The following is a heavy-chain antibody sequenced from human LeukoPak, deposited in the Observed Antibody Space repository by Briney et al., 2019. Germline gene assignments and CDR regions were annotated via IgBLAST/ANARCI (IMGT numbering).Heavy chain of an antibody. D-gene: IGHD3-22*01. Sequence: SETLSPTCTVSGGSISSYYWSWIRQPLGKGLEWIGYIYYSGSTNYNPSLKSRVTISVDTSKNQFSLKLSSVTAADTAVYYCARGDYRTYYYDSSAAAFDIWGQGTMVTVSS. CDR2: IYYSGST. CDR3: ARGDYRTYYYDSSAAAFDI. CDR1: GGSISSYY. J-gene: IGHJ3*02. V-gene: IGHV4-59*01.